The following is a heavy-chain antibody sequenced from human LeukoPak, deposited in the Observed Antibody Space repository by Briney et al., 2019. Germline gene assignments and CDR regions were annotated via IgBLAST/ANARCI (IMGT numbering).Heavy chain of an antibody. Sequence: PGGSLRLSCAASGFTFSSYWMHWVRQAPGKGLGWVSRINSDGSSTNYADSVKGRFTISRDNAKKSLFLQMNSLRAEDTAVYYCAGGGTTVMSGVDPWGQGTLVIVSS. D-gene: IGHD4-17*01. CDR1: GFTFSSYW. CDR3: AGGGTTVMSGVDP. J-gene: IGHJ5*02. V-gene: IGHV3-74*01. CDR2: INSDGSST.